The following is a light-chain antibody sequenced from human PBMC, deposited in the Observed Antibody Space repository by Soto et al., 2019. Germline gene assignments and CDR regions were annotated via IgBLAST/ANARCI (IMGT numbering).Light chain of an antibody. V-gene: IGKV3-15*01. CDR2: GAS. CDR3: QQYNNWPPLT. CDR1: QSVSSN. J-gene: IGKJ4*01. Sequence: EIVMTQSPATLSVSPGERATLSCRASQSVSSNLAWYQHKPGQAPRLLIYGASTRPTGIPARFSGSGSGTEFTLTISSLQSEEFAVCYCQQYNNWPPLTFGGGTKVEIK.